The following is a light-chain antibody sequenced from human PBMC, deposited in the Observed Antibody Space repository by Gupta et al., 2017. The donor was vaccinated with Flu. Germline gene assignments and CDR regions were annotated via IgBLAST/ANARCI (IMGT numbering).Light chain of an antibody. Sequence: FMLSQPHSVSESPGKTVTISCTRSSGSIASNFVQWFQQRPGEAPTTVIFDDIQRPSGVPDRFSASIDSSSNSASLTISGLKTEDEADYYCQSFDFDNPGVLGGGTKLTVL. CDR1: SGSIASNF. V-gene: IGLV6-57*03. J-gene: IGLJ3*02. CDR3: QSFDFDNPGV. CDR2: DDI.